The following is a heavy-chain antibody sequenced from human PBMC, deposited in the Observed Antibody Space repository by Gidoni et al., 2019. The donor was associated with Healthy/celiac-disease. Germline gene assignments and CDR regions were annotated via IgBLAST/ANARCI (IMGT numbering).Heavy chain of an antibody. CDR3: ARETVGDSLDY. J-gene: IGHJ4*02. V-gene: IGHV3-21*01. CDR1: GFTFSSYS. D-gene: IGHD3-16*01. CDR2: ISSSSSYI. Sequence: EVQRVEPGGGLVKPGGSLRRPGGASGFTFSSYSMNWVRQAPGKGLEWVSSISSSSSYIYYSDSVKGRFTISRDNAKNSLYLQMNSLRAEDTAVYYCARETVGDSLDYWGQGTLVTVSS.